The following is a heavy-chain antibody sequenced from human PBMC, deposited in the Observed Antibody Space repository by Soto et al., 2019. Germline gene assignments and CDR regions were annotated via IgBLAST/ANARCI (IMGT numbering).Heavy chain of an antibody. J-gene: IGHJ6*02. Sequence: ASVKVSCKASGYTFTSYYMHWVRQAPGQGLEWMGIINPSGGSTSYAQKFQGRVTMTRDTSTSTVYMELSSLRSEDTAVYYCARDINEDIVVVPAAMYYYGVDVWGQGTTVTVSS. CDR3: ARDINEDIVVVPAAMYYYGVDV. CDR2: INPSGGST. V-gene: IGHV1-46*01. D-gene: IGHD2-2*01. CDR1: GYTFTSYY.